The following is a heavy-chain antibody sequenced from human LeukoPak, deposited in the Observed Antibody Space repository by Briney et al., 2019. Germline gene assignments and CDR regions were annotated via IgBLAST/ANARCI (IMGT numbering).Heavy chain of an antibody. CDR3: AKDWGNYYYYYMDV. CDR1: GFTFDDYA. Sequence: GGSLRLSCAASGFTFDDYAMHWVRQAPGKGLEWVSLISWDGGSTYYADSVKGRFTISRDNSKNSLYLQMNSLRAEDTALYYCAKDWGNYYYYYMDVWGKGTTVTVSS. CDR2: ISWDGGST. J-gene: IGHJ6*03. D-gene: IGHD3-16*01. V-gene: IGHV3-43D*03.